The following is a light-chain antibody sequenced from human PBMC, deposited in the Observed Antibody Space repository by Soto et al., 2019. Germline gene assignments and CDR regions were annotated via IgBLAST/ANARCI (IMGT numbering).Light chain of an antibody. V-gene: IGLV2-14*01. CDR3: SSYTSSSPCV. CDR1: SSDVGGYKY. CDR2: EVS. Sequence: ALTQPASVSGSPGQSITISCTGTSSDVGGYKYVSWYQQYPGKAPKLMMYEVSNRPSGVSNRFSGSKSGNTASLTISGLQAEDEADYYCSSYTSSSPCVFGTGTKVTVL. J-gene: IGLJ1*01.